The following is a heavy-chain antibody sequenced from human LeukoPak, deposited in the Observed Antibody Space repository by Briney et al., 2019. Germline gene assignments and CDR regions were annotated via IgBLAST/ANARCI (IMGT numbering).Heavy chain of an antibody. D-gene: IGHD1-26*01. J-gene: IGHJ4*02. V-gene: IGHV3-30*14. CDR3: ARIYSGSHYS. CDR1: GFTFSSYA. CDR2: ISYDGSNK. Sequence: TGGSLRLSCAASGFTFSSYAMHWVRQAPGKGLEWVAVISYDGSNKYYADSVKGRFTISRDTSKNTLYLQMNSLRAEGTAVYYCARIYSGSHYSWGQGTLVTISS.